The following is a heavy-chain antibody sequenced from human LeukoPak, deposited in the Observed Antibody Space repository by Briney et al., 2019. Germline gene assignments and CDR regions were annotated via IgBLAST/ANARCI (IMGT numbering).Heavy chain of an antibody. CDR3: ARELSQIVWGGLDY. V-gene: IGHV3-33*05. J-gene: IGHJ4*02. CDR2: IQNDASTE. Sequence: GASVKVSCKVSGYTLTELSMHWVRQAPGKGLEWVAVIQNDASTENFADSVKGRFTISRDNSKNTVFLQMNSLRVEDTAVYYCARELSQIVWGGLDYGGQGTLVSVSS. CDR1: GYTLTELS. D-gene: IGHD2-21*01.